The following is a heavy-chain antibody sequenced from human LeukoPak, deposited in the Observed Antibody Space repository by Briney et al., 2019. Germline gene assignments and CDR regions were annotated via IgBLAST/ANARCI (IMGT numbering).Heavy chain of an antibody. CDR1: GFTFSSYS. J-gene: IGHJ4*02. CDR2: ISSSSSTI. D-gene: IGHD3-10*01. CDR3: ARVQGFYYGSGSSDY. V-gene: IGHV3-48*04. Sequence: GGSLRLSCAASGFTFSSYSMNWVRQAPGEGLEWVSYISSSSSTIYYADSVKGRFTISRDNAKNSLYLQMNSLRAEDTAVYYCARVQGFYYGSGSSDYWGQGTLVTVSS.